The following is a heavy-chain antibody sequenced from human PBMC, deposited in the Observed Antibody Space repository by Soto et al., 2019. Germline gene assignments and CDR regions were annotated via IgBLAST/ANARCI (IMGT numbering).Heavy chain of an antibody. CDR3: ARGPGYSSGWPYYYYGMDV. CDR1: GFTFSSYW. Sequence: PGESLKISCAASGFTFSSYWMHWVRQAPGKGLVWVSRINSDGSSTSYADSVKGQFTISRDNAKNTLYLQMNSLRAEDTAVYYCARGPGYSSGWPYYYYGMDVWGQGTTVTVSS. J-gene: IGHJ6*02. D-gene: IGHD6-19*01. V-gene: IGHV3-74*01. CDR2: INSDGSST.